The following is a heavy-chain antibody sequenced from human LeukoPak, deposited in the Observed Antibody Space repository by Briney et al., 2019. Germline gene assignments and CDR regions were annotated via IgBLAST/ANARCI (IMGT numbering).Heavy chain of an antibody. CDR3: AHIPQLSSGWYSFDY. Sequence: SGPTLVKPTQTLTLTCTFSGFSLSTSGVGVGXXXXXXXXXXXXXXXIYWDDDKRYSPSLKSRLTITKDTSKNQVVLTMTNMDPVDTATYYCAHIPQLSSGWYSFDYWGQGTLVTVSS. CDR1: GFSLSTSGVG. J-gene: IGHJ4*02. V-gene: IGHV2-5*02. CDR2: IYWDDDK. D-gene: IGHD6-19*01.